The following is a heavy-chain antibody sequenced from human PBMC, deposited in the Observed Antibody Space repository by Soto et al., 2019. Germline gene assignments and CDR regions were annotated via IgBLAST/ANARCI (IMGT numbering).Heavy chain of an antibody. CDR1: GFTFSSYA. Sequence: PGGSLRLSCAASGFTFSSYAMHWVRQAPGKGLEWVAVISYDGSNKYYADSVKGRFTISRDNSKNTLYLQMNSLRAEDTAVYYCARDRVGGTALTSGMDVWGQGTTVTVSS. J-gene: IGHJ6*02. CDR3: ARDRVGGTALTSGMDV. CDR2: ISYDGSNK. D-gene: IGHD3-3*01. V-gene: IGHV3-30-3*01.